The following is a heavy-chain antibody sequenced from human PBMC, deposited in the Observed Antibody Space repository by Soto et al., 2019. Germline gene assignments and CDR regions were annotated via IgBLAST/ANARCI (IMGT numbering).Heavy chain of an antibody. CDR3: AREGQQLALDY. CDR2: IWYDGSNK. D-gene: IGHD6-13*01. J-gene: IGHJ4*02. Sequence: QVQLVESGGGVVQPGRSLRLSCAASGFTFSSYGMHWVRQAPGKGLEWVAVIWYDGSNKYYADSVKGRFTISRDNSKNTLYLQMNSLRAEDTAMYYCAREGQQLALDYWGQGTLVTVSS. CDR1: GFTFSSYG. V-gene: IGHV3-33*01.